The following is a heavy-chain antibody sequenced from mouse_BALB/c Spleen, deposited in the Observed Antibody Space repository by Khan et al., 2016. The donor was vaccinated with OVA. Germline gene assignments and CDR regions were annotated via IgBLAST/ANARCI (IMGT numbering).Heavy chain of an antibody. CDR2: ISYSGST. CDR3: ARGRGNMDY. V-gene: IGHV3-2*02. CDR1: GYSITSDYA. D-gene: IGHD2-1*01. Sequence: VQLKQSGPGLVKPSQSLSLTCTVTGYSITSDYAWNWIRQFPGNKLEWMGYISYSGSTSYNPSLKSRISITRDTSKNPFFLQLNSVTTEDTATYYCARGRGNMDYWGQGTSATVSS. J-gene: IGHJ4*01.